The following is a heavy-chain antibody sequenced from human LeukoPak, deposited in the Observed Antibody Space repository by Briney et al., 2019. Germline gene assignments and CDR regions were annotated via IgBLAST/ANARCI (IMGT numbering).Heavy chain of an antibody. D-gene: IGHD3-10*01. CDR3: ARNVLLWFGELTRPYYFDY. V-gene: IGHV3-23*01. CDR2: ISGSGGST. CDR1: GFTFSSYA. Sequence: SGGSLRLSCAASGFTFSSYAMSWVRQAPGKGLEWVSAISGSGGSTYYADSVKGRFTISRDNSKNTLYLQMNSLRAEDTAVYYCARNVLLWFGELTRPYYFDYWGQGTLVTVSS. J-gene: IGHJ4*02.